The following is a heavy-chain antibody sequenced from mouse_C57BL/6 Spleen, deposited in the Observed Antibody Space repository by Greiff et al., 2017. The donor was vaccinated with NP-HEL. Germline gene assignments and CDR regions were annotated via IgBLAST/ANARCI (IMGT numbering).Heavy chain of an antibody. V-gene: IGHV5-4*01. D-gene: IGHD1-1*01. CDR1: GFTFSSYA. Sequence: EVQVVESGGGLVKPGGSLKLSCAASGFTFSSYAMSWVRQTPEKRLEWVATISDGGSYTYYPDNVKGRFTISRDNAKNNLYLQMSHLKSEDTAMYYCARDNYGYYFDYWGQGTTLTVSS. CDR2: ISDGGSYT. J-gene: IGHJ2*01. CDR3: ARDNYGYYFDY.